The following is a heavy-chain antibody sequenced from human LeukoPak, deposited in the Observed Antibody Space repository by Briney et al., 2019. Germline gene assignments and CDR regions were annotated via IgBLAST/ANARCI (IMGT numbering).Heavy chain of an antibody. J-gene: IGHJ4*02. CDR1: GFSLSTSGVG. CDR3: AHRGSGWSLDY. Sequence: SGPTLVNPTQTLTLTCTFSGFSLSTSGVGVVWIRQPPGKALEWLALIYWNDDKRYSPSLKSRLTITKDTSENQVVLTMTNMDPVDTATYYCAHRGSGWSLDYWGQGTLVTVSS. CDR2: IYWNDDK. D-gene: IGHD6-19*01. V-gene: IGHV2-5*01.